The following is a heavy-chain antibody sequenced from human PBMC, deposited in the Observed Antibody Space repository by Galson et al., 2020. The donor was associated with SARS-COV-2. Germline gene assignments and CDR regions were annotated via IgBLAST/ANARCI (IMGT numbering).Heavy chain of an antibody. J-gene: IGHJ4*02. CDR3: ARCPTLHFDY. V-gene: IGHV3-7*01. D-gene: IGHD2-15*01. CDR1: GFTFSSYW. Sequence: GESLKISCAASGFTFSSYWMSWVRQAPGKGLEWVANIKQDGSEKYYVDSVKGRFTISRDNAKNSLYLQMNSLRAEDTAVYYCARCPTLHFDYWGQGTLVTVSS. CDR2: IKQDGSEK.